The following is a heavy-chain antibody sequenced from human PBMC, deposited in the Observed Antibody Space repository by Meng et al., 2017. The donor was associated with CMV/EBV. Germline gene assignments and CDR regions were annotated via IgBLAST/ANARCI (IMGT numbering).Heavy chain of an antibody. CDR3: ARGSCSSISCPYGMDV. J-gene: IGHJ6*02. Sequence: GESLKISCVASGFTFSSYDMSWVRQAPGKGLEWVATISSSADSTYYADSVKGRFTISRDKSKNTLYLQMGSLRAEDMAVYYCARGSCSSISCPYGMDVWGQGTTVTVSS. V-gene: IGHV3-23*01. D-gene: IGHD2-2*01. CDR2: ISSSADST. CDR1: GFTFSSYD.